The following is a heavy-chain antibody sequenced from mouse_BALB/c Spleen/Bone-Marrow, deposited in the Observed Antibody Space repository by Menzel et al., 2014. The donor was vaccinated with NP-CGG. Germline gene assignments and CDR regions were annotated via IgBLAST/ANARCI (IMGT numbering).Heavy chain of an antibody. D-gene: IGHD3-1*01. CDR3: ARSGSSGYYAMDY. V-gene: IGHV1-12*01. CDR1: GYTFXSYN. J-gene: IGHJ4*01. CDR2: IYPGSGDT. Sequence: SGAELVKPGASVKMSCKASGYTFXSYNMHWVKQTPGQGLEWIGAIYPGSGDTSYNQKFKGKATLTADKSSSTAYMQLSSLTSEDSAVYYCARSGSSGYYAMDYWGQGTSVTVSS.